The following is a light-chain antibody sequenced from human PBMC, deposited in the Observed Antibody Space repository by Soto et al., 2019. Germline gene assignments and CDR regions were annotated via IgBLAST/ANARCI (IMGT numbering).Light chain of an antibody. CDR1: QTISSW. CDR2: KAS. V-gene: IGKV1-5*03. CDR3: QHYNRYSEA. Sequence: DIQMTQSPSTLSGSVGARVTITCRASQTISSWLACYQQKPGKAPKLLIYKASTLKSGVPSRFSGSGSGTECTLPISSLQPDDFATYYCQHYNRYSEAFGQGPKVELK. J-gene: IGKJ1*01.